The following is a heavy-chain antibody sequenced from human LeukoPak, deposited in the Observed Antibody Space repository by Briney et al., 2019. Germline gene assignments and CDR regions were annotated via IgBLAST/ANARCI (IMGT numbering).Heavy chain of an antibody. J-gene: IGHJ4*02. Sequence: PGGSRRLSCEASGFTFGSYAMSWVRQAPGKGLEWVSTISRSGDSTSYSDSVKGRISISRDNSKNTVSLRLNSLRAEDTAVYYCARYSGIVTTTPTVFGYWGQGTLVTVSS. V-gene: IGHV3-23*01. CDR3: ARYSGIVTTTPTVFGY. CDR1: GFTFGSYA. D-gene: IGHD5-12*01. CDR2: ISRSGDST.